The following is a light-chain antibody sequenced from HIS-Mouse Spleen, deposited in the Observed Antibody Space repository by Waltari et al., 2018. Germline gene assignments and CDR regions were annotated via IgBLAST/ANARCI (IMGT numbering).Light chain of an antibody. J-gene: IGLJ3*02. Sequence: SYELTQPPSVSVSLGQMARITCSGEALPKKYAYWYQQKPGQFPVLVIYKDSERPSGNPERFSGSSSGTIVTLTISGVQAADEADYYCLSADSSGTWVFGGGTKLTVL. CDR1: ALPKKY. CDR3: LSADSSGTWV. CDR2: KDS. V-gene: IGLV3-16*01.